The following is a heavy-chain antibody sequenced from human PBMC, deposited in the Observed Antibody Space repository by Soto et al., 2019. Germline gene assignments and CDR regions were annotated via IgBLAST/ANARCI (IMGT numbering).Heavy chain of an antibody. CDR1: GFSLSTGRMG. D-gene: IGHD4-17*01. V-gene: IGHV2-26*01. J-gene: IGHJ6*02. Sequence: KSGPTLVNPTETLTLTCTVSGFSLSTGRMGVSWIRQPPGKAPEWLAHIFSDNERSYSTSMQGRLTISKDPSGSQVVLSMTNLDPVDTGTYYCVRMNADSYQFYYAMDVWGQGTTVTVSS. CDR2: IFSDNER. CDR3: VRMNADSYQFYYAMDV.